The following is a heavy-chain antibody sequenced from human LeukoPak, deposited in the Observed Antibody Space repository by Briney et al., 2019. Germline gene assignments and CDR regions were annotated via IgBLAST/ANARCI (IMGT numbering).Heavy chain of an antibody. CDR3: ARNLNAIFGVVIMGFDP. V-gene: IGHV4-59*01. CDR2: IYYSGST. D-gene: IGHD3-3*01. Sequence: PSETLSLTCTVSGGSISSYYWSWIRQPPGKGLEWIGYIYYSGSTNYNPSLKSRVTISVDTSKNQFSLKLSSVTAADTAVYYCARNLNAIFGVVIMGFDPWGPGTLVTVSS. J-gene: IGHJ5*02. CDR1: GGSISSYY.